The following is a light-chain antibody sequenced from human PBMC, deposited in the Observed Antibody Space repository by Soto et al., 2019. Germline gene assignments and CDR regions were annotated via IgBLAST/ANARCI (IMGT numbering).Light chain of an antibody. CDR1: SSDVGGYNY. Sequence: QSVLTQPASVSGSPGQSITISCTGTSSDVGGYNYVSWYQQYPGKAPKLMIYEVSNRPSGVSNRFSGSKSGNTASLTISGLQAEDEADYYCSSYTSSSTLVFGGVTQLTVL. J-gene: IGLJ3*02. CDR2: EVS. V-gene: IGLV2-14*01. CDR3: SSYTSSSTLV.